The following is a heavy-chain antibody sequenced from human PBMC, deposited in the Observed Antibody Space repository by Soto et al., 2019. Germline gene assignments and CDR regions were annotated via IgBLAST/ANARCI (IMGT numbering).Heavy chain of an antibody. Sequence: EVQLVESGGGLVKPGGSLRLSCAASGFPFSSYSMEWVRQAPGKGLEWSSSISSSSSYIYYADSVKGRFTISRDNAKNSLYLQMNSLRAENTAVYYCARDSCSSTSCYGSWGQGTLVTVSS. CDR2: ISSSSSYI. CDR3: ARDSCSSTSCYGS. CDR1: GFPFSSYS. J-gene: IGHJ4*02. D-gene: IGHD2-2*01. V-gene: IGHV3-21*01.